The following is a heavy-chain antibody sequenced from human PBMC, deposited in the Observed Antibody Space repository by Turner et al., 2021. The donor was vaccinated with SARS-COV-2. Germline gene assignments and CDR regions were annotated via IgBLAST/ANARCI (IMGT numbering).Heavy chain of an antibody. J-gene: IGHJ4*02. Sequence: VQLVQSGAEVKTPGASVKVSCKVSGYTLIESSMHWVRQAPGKGLEWMGGFVPEDGETIYAQKFQGRVIMTEDTSTDTAYMELSSLRSEDTAVDYCATDYAIVEASILDYWGQGTLVTVSS. V-gene: IGHV1-24*01. D-gene: IGHD1-26*01. CDR1: GYTLIESS. CDR3: ATDYAIVEASILDY. CDR2: FVPEDGET.